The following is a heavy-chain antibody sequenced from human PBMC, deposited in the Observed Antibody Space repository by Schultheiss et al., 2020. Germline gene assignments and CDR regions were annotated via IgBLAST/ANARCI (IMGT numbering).Heavy chain of an antibody. Sequence: GESLKISCAASGFTFSSYAMHWVRQAPGKGLEWVAVISYDGSNKYYADSVKGRFTISRDNSKNTLYLQMNTLRAEDTAVYYCARDMVRGATGNDAFDIWGQGTMVTVSS. CDR3: ARDMVRGATGNDAFDI. J-gene: IGHJ3*02. CDR1: GFTFSSYA. V-gene: IGHV3-30*04. CDR2: ISYDGSNK. D-gene: IGHD3-10*01.